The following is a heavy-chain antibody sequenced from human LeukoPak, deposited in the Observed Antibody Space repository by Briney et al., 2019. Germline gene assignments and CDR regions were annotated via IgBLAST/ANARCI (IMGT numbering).Heavy chain of an antibody. CDR3: SFGFGELLSAY. CDR2: NNHSGST. V-gene: IGHV4-34*01. J-gene: IGHJ4*02. Sequence: PSETLSLTCAAYGGSFSGYYWSWIRQPPGKGLEWIGENNHSGSTKYNPSLKSRVTISVDTSKNQFSLKLSSMTAADTAVYYFSFGFGELLSAYWGQGSLVTVSS. CDR1: GGSFSGYY. D-gene: IGHD3-10*01.